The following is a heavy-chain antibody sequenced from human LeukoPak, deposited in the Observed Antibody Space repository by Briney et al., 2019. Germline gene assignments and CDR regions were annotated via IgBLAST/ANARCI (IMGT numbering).Heavy chain of an antibody. CDR2: INPNSGGT. V-gene: IGHV1-2*04. CDR3: ARGVRGEWFDP. CDR1: GYTFTSYA. J-gene: IGHJ5*02. Sequence: ASVKVSCKASGYTFTSYAMHWVRQAPGQRLEWMGWINPNSGGTNYAQKFQGWVTMTRDTSISTAYMELSRLRSDDTAVYYCARGVRGEWFDPWGQGTLVTVSS. D-gene: IGHD3-10*01.